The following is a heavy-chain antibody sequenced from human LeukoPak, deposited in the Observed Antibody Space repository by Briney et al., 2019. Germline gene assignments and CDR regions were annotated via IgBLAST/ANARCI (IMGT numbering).Heavy chain of an antibody. Sequence: GRSLRLSCTASGFTFGGYPMSWVRQAPGKGLEWVANIKQDGSEKYYVDSVKGRFTISRDNAKNSLYLQMNSLRAEDTAVYYCARCQTYSYGSDYWGQGTLVTVSS. CDR2: IKQDGSEK. D-gene: IGHD5-18*01. CDR3: ARCQTYSYGSDY. J-gene: IGHJ4*02. V-gene: IGHV3-7*01. CDR1: GFTFGGYP.